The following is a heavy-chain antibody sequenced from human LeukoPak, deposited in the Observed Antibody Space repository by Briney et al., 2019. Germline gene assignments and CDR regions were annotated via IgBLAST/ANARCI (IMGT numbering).Heavy chain of an antibody. V-gene: IGHV3-53*01. Sequence: GGSLRPSCAASGFTVSSNYMSWVRQAPGKGLERVSVIYSGGRKYYADSVKGRFTTSRDNSKNSLYLQRNSLRAEDTAVYYCARVVSGWLDYWGQGTLVTVSS. CDR1: GFTVSSNY. CDR2: IYSGGRK. D-gene: IGHD6-25*01. CDR3: ARVVSGWLDY. J-gene: IGHJ4*02.